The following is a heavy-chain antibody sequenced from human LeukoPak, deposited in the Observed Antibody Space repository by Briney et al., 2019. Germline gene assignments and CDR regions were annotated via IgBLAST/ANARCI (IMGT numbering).Heavy chain of an antibody. CDR3: ASSGIAVAGTWFDY. J-gene: IGHJ4*02. Sequence: SETLSLTCTVSGGSISSSSYYWSWIRQPPGKGLEWIGEINHSGSTNYNPSLKSRVTISVDTSKNQFSLKLSSVTAADTAVYYCASSGIAVAGTWFDYWGQGTLVTVSS. V-gene: IGHV4-39*07. D-gene: IGHD6-19*01. CDR1: GGSISSSSYY. CDR2: INHSGST.